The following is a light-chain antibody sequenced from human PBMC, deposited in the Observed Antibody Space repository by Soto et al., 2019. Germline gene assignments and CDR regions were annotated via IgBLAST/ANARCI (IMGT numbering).Light chain of an antibody. V-gene: IGLV2-14*01. CDR2: DVS. J-gene: IGLJ2*01. Sequence: SVLTQPASVSGSPGQSITISCTGTGSDVGGYNYVSWYQQHPGKAPKLMIYDVSNRPSGVSNRFSGSKSGNTASLTISGLQAEDEADYYCSSYTSSSVVFGGGTKLTVL. CDR3: SSYTSSSVV. CDR1: GSDVGGYNY.